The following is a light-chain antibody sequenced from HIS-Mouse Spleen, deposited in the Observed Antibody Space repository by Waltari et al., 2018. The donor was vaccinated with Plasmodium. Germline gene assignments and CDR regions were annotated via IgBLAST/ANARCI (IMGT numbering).Light chain of an antibody. Sequence: QSALTQPASVSGSPGQSITISCTGTSRDVGGYNYVSWYQQHPGKAPKLMIYDVSNRPSGVSNRFSGSESGNTASLTISGLQAEDEADYYCSSYTSSSTVVFGGGTKLTVL. CDR1: SRDVGGYNY. V-gene: IGLV2-14*03. CDR2: DVS. CDR3: SSYTSSSTVV. J-gene: IGLJ2*01.